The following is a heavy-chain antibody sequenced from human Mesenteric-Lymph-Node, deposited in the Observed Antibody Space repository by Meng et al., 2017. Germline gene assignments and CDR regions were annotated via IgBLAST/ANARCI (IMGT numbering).Heavy chain of an antibody. CDR2: IYQTGST. D-gene: IGHD6-19*01. CDR1: GASISSDW. CDR3: ARDPTAVAGYFDY. Sequence: QVPLQESGPGRVKASGTLSLTCAVSGASISSDWWSWVRQPPGKGLEWIGEIYQTGSTNYNPSLKSRVTISIDKSKNQFSLKLTSVTAADTALYYCARDPTAVAGYFDYWGRGTLVTVSS. V-gene: IGHV4-4*02. J-gene: IGHJ4*02.